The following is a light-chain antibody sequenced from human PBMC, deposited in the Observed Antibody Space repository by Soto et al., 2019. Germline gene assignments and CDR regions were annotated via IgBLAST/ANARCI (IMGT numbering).Light chain of an antibody. Sequence: DIQMTQSPSTLSASVGDRVTITCRASQSISSWLAWYQQKPGKAPKLLIYKASSLESGVPSRFSGSGSGTEFTITISSLQPDDFATYYCQQYNSSPGTFGQGTKVEIK. CDR3: QQYNSSPGT. CDR2: KAS. J-gene: IGKJ1*01. CDR1: QSISSW. V-gene: IGKV1-5*03.